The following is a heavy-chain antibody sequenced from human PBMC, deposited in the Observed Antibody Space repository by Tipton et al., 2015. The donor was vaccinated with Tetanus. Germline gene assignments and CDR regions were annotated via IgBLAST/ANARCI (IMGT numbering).Heavy chain of an antibody. CDR3: ARDHTRYSGSSVATFDI. V-gene: IGHV4-61*02. CDR2: VYNSGST. Sequence: TLSLTCTVSGGSISSSTYYWGWIRQPAGKGLEWIGRVYNSGSTDYNPSLKSRLAMSLDTSKNQFSLKLSSVTAADTAVYYCARDHTRYSGSSVATFDIWGQGTMVTVSS. CDR1: GGSISSSTYY. J-gene: IGHJ3*02. D-gene: IGHD6-6*01.